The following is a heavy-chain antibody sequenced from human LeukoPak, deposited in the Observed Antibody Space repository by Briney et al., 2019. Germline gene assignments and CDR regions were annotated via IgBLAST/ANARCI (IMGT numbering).Heavy chain of an antibody. V-gene: IGHV4-4*07. J-gene: IGHJ4*02. CDR3: ARDIYYYGSGSRLFDY. CDR1: GGSISSYY. CDR2: IYTSGST. Sequence: SETLSLTCTVSGGSISSYYWSWIRQPAGKGLEWIGRIYTSGSTNYNPSLKSRVTMSVDTSKNQFSLKPSSVTAADTAVYYCARDIYYYGSGSRLFDYWGQGTLVTVSS. D-gene: IGHD3-10*01.